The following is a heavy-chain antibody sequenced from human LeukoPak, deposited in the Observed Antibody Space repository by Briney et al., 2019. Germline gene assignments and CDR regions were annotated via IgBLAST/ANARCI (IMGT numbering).Heavy chain of an antibody. V-gene: IGHV4-59*01. D-gene: IGHD3-22*01. CDR3: ARDPRITMISSYWYFDL. Sequence: SETLSLTCTVSGGSISSYYWSWIRQPPGKGLEWIGYIYYSGSTNYNPSLKSRVTISVDTSKNQFSLKLSSVTAADTAVYYCARDPRITMISSYWYFDLWGRGTLVTVSS. CDR2: IYYSGST. CDR1: GGSISSYY. J-gene: IGHJ2*01.